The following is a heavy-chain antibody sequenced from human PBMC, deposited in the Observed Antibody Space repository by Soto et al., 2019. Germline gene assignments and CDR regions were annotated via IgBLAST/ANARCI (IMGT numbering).Heavy chain of an antibody. D-gene: IGHD6-13*01. J-gene: IGHJ6*03. CDR1: GGSISSSSYY. Sequence: SETLSLTCTVSGGSISSSSYYWGWIRQPPGKGLEWIGSIYYSGSTYQKPSLKSRVTISVDTSKNQFSLKLSSVTAADTAVYYCVRKSSSWHYYYYMDVWGKGTTVTVSS. CDR3: VRKSSSWHYYYYMDV. V-gene: IGHV4-39*01. CDR2: IYYSGST.